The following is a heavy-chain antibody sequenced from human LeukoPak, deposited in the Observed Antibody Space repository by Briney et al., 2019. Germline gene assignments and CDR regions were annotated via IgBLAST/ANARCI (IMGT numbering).Heavy chain of an antibody. V-gene: IGHV1-69*04. D-gene: IGHD3-22*01. J-gene: IGHJ4*02. CDR2: IIPIVGTA. CDR3: ASSTPYDSSGPAY. CDR1: GGTFSSYA. Sequence: SVKVSCKASGGTFSSYAISWVRQAPGQGLEWMGRIIPIVGTANYAQKFQGRVTITADKSTSTAYMELSSLRSEDTAVYCCASSTPYDSSGPAYWGQGTLVTVSS.